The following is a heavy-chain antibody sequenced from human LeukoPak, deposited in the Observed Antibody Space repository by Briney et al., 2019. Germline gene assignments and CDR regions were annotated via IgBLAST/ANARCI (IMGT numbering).Heavy chain of an antibody. CDR2: MNPNSGNT. CDR1: GYTFTSYD. J-gene: IGHJ5*02. Sequence: ASVKVSCKASGYTFTSYDINWVRQATGQGLEWMGWMNPNSGNTGYAQKFQGRVTMTRNTSISTAYMELSSLRSEDTAVYYCARGSPIGWFGELSTSYWFDPWGQGTLVTVSS. V-gene: IGHV1-8*01. D-gene: IGHD3-10*01. CDR3: ARGSPIGWFGELSTSYWFDP.